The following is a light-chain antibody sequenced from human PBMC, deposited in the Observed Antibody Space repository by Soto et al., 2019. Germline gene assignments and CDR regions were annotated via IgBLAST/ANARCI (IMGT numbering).Light chain of an antibody. V-gene: IGLV2-14*01. CDR3: SSYTTSTSFIL. Sequence: QSVLTQPASVSGSPGQSITISCTGTSSDIGNYDFVSWYRQVPGTAPKAMIYEVSSRPSGVSNRFSGSKSGNTASLTISGLQAEDEAYYYCSSYTTSTSFILFGGGTKVTV. CDR1: SSDIGNYDF. J-gene: IGLJ2*01. CDR2: EVS.